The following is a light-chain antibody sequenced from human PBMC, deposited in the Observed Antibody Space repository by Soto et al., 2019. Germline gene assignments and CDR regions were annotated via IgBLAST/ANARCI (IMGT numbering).Light chain of an antibody. CDR3: GSWDSSLSAWV. CDR1: SANIGSNY. V-gene: IGLV1-51*02. Sequence: QSVLTQPPSVSAAPGQKVTLSCSGSSANIGSNYVSWYQQVPGTAPKLLIFENHKRPSEIPDRFSGSKSGTSATLDITGLQTGDEADYYCGSWDSSLSAWVFGGGTKLTVL. CDR2: ENH. J-gene: IGLJ3*02.